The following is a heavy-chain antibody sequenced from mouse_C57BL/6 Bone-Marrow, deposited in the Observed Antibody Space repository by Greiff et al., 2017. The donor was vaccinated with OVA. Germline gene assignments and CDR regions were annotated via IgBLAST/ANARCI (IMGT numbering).Heavy chain of an antibody. CDR2: SYPRSGNT. CDR3: ARLGPFAY. D-gene: IGHD4-1*01. Sequence: VQLQQSGAELARPGASVKLSCKASGYTFTSYGISWVKQRTGQGLEWIGESYPRSGNTYYNEKFKGKATLTADKSSSTAYMELRSLTSEDSAVYFCARLGPFAYWGQGTLVTVSA. J-gene: IGHJ3*01. CDR1: GYTFTSYG. V-gene: IGHV1-81*01.